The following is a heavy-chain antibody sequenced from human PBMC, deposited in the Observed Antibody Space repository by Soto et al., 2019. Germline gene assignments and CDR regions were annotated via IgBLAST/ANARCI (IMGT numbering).Heavy chain of an antibody. CDR3: ARVQNDSRGYSIDH. D-gene: IGHD3-22*01. J-gene: IGHJ4*02. CDR1: GFTFRRYT. V-gene: IGHV3-21*05. Sequence: PGGSLRLSCTASGFTFRRYTMSWVRQGPGKGLEWISDISISGDFIYYADSVKGRFTISRDNAKNSLYLQMNSLRAEDTAVYYCARVQNDSRGYSIDHWGRGTMVTVSS. CDR2: ISISGDFI.